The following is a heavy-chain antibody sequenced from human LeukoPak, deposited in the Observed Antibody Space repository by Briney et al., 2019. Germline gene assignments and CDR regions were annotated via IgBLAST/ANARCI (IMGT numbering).Heavy chain of an antibody. D-gene: IGHD3-3*01. CDR3: VKSEGGDYYIH. J-gene: IGHJ4*02. CDR2: ISSNGGST. Sequence: GGSLRLSCSASGFTFSNYGMRWVRQVPGKGLEYVSGISSNGGSTNYADSVRGRFTISRDNSKNTLYLKMSSLRAEDTAVYFCVKSEGGDYYIHWGQGTLVTVSS. V-gene: IGHV3-64D*09. CDR1: GFTFSNYG.